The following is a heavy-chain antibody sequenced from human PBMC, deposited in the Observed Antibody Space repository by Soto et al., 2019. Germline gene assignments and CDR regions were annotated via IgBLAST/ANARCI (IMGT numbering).Heavy chain of an antibody. J-gene: IGHJ4*02. CDR1: GGTFSSYA. D-gene: IGHD5-18*01. CDR2: IIPIFGTA. V-gene: IGHV1-69*13. Sequence: SVKVSCKASGGTFSSYASSWVRQAPRQGLEWMGGIIPIFGTANYAQKLQGRVTITPDASTSTAYMELSSLRSDDTAVYYCARVSSTAMVDLYYFDYWGQGTLVTVSS. CDR3: ARVSSTAMVDLYYFDY.